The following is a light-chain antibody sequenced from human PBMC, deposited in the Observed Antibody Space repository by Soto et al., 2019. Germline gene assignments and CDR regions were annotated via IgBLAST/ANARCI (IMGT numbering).Light chain of an antibody. CDR3: QQYHGWPSLT. J-gene: IGKJ4*02. CDR2: GAS. V-gene: IGKV3-15*01. Sequence: ILIAQTSTTLSVPPGARDTLSCRASQRVSSDLVWYQQKPGQAPRLLIYGASTRATGLPDRFSGSGSGTEFTLTISSLQSEDVAVYFCQQYHGWPSLTFGGGTKVDIK. CDR1: QRVSSD.